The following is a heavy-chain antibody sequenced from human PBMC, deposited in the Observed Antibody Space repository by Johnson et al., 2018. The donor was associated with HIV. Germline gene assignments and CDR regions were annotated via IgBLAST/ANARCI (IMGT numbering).Heavy chain of an antibody. J-gene: IGHJ3*02. Sequence: VQLVESGGGLVQPGGSLRLSCAASGFIFSSYDMHWVRQATGRGLEWVSGIGTAGDTYYPGSVKGLFTISRENAKNTLYLQMNSLRAEDTAVYYCAREPRIAAFRDAFDIWGQGTMVTVSS. CDR3: AREPRIAAFRDAFDI. CDR1: GFIFSSYD. V-gene: IGHV3-13*01. CDR2: IGTAGDT. D-gene: IGHD6-6*01.